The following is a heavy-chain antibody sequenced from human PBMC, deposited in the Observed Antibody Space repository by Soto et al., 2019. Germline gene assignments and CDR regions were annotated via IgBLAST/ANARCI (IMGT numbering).Heavy chain of an antibody. D-gene: IGHD2-2*01. V-gene: IGHV4-59*01. CDR2: IYYTGSP. Sequence: SXTLSLTCTVXXGXXXXYYWTWIRXXPGRGLEWIGYIYYTGSPKYNPSLKSRVTISADRFKNQFSLSVNSVTAADTAVYYCARGPCSSGSCQGFDDWGQGTLVTVSS. CDR3: ARGPCSSGSCQGFDD. CDR1: XGXXXXYY. J-gene: IGHJ4*02.